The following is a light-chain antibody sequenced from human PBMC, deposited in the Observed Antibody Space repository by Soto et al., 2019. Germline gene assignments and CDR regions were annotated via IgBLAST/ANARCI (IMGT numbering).Light chain of an antibody. CDR2: KAS. J-gene: IGKJ2*01. CDR3: QQSNSLYP. Sequence: DIQMTQSPSTLSASVGDRVTISCRASQSVSSWLAWYQQKPGKAPKLLIYKASSLESGVPSRFSGRGSGTAFTLTISSLQPDDFATYYCQQSNSLYPFGQGTKLEIK. V-gene: IGKV1-5*03. CDR1: QSVSSW.